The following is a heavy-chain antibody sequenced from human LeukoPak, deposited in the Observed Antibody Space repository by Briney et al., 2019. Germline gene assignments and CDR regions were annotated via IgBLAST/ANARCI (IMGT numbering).Heavy chain of an antibody. CDR3: ARGAYSSGWAYFDH. J-gene: IGHJ4*02. CDR2: ISPSSHYI. CDR1: GSTFSNYS. V-gene: IGHV3-21*01. D-gene: IGHD6-19*01. Sequence: GGSLRLSCAGSGSTFSNYSINWVRQAPGKGLEWVSSISPSSHYIYYADSVRGRFTISRDNARNSLYLHMDSLRAEDTAVYYCARGAYSSGWAYFDHWGQGTLVTVSS.